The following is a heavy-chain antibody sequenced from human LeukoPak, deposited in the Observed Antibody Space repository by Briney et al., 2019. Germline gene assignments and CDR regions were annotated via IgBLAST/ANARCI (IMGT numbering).Heavy chain of an antibody. V-gene: IGHV4-34*01. CDR1: GGSFSGYY. J-gene: IGHJ5*02. CDR3: ARRGLSRITMVRGVIGWFDP. D-gene: IGHD3-10*01. Sequence: PSETLSLTCAVYGGSFSGYYWSWIRQPPGKGLEWIGGINHSGSTNYNPSLKSRVTISVDTSKNQFYLKLSSVTAADAAVYYCARRGLSRITMVRGVIGWFDPWGQGTLVTVSS. CDR2: INHSGST.